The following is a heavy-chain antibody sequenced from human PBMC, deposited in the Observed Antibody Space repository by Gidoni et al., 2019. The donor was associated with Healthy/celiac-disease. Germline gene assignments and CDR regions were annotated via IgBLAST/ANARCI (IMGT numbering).Heavy chain of an antibody. J-gene: IGHJ6*02. V-gene: IGHV3-30-3*01. CDR2: ISYDGSNK. CDR1: GFTFSSYA. CDR3: ARESYCSCGSCLMFSYYYGMDV. D-gene: IGHD2-15*01. Sequence: QVQLVESGGGVVQPGRSLRLSCAASGFTFSSYAMHWVRQAPGKGLEWVAVISYDGSNKYYADSVKRRFSISRDNSKNTLYLQMNSLRAEDTAVYYCARESYCSCGSCLMFSYYYGMDVWGQGTTVTVSS.